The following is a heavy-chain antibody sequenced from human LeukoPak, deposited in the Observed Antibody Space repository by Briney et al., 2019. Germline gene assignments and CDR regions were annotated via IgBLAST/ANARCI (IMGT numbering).Heavy chain of an antibody. CDR3: AREGSDGYLFDY. CDR1: GDSVSSNSAT. J-gene: IGHJ4*02. CDR2: TYYRSKWYN. D-gene: IGHD3-16*01. V-gene: IGHV6-1*01. Sequence: SQTLSLTCAISGDSVSSNSATWDWIRQSPSRGLEWLGRTYYRSKWYNDYADSVKSRVTINPDTSKNQFSLQLNSVTPEDTAVYYCAREGSDGYLFDYWGQGSLVIVSS.